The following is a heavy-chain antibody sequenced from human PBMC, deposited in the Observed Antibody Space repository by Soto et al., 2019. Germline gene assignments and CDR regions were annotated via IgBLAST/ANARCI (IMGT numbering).Heavy chain of an antibody. CDR1: GFTFSSYG. CDR2: ISYDGSNK. D-gene: IGHD3-10*01. J-gene: IGHJ6*02. CDR3: AKDLYYYGSGQSPYYYYGMDV. V-gene: IGHV3-30*18. Sequence: GGSLRLSCAASGFTFSSYGMHWVRQAPGKGLEWVAVISYDGSNKYYADSVKGRFTISRDNSKNTLYLQMNSLRAEDTAVYYCAKDLYYYGSGQSPYYYYGMDVWGQGTTVTVSS.